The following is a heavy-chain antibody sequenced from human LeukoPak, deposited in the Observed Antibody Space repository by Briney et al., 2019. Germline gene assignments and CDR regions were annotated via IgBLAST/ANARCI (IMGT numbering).Heavy chain of an antibody. CDR2: ISGSGGST. CDR3: AKDGSCTNDICHVDFDY. Sequence: GGSLRISCAASGFTFSSYAGSGVRQAPGKGLEWVSRISGSGGSTYSADSVKGRFTISRDNSKKTLYLQMNSLRAEDTALYYCAKDGSCTNDICHVDFDYWGQGTRDTVSS. J-gene: IGHJ4*02. CDR1: GFTFSSYA. V-gene: IGHV3-23*01. D-gene: IGHD2-8*01.